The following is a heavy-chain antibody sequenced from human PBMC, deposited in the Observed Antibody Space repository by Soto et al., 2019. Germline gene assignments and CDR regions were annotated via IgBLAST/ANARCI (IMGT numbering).Heavy chain of an antibody. J-gene: IGHJ6*03. D-gene: IGHD3-16*01. Sequence: EVQLVESGGGLVQPGGSLRLSCAASGFTISGNAMNWVRQAPGRGLEWVSYISSSSTNIHYADSVRGRFTISRDNAKNSLYMQMHSLRDEDTAVYRCAGDRLWGSKWYYYMDVWGKGTTVTVSS. CDR1: GFTISGNA. CDR3: AGDRLWGSKWYYYMDV. CDR2: ISSSSTNI. V-gene: IGHV3-48*02.